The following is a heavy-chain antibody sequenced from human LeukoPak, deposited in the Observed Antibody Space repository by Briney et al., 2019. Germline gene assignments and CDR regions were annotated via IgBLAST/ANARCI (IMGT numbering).Heavy chain of an antibody. CDR3: ARGYSSSWFDFDY. CDR1: GFTFSSYS. D-gene: IGHD6-13*01. CDR2: ISSSSSTI. J-gene: IGHJ4*02. Sequence: GSLRLSCAASGFTFSSYSMNWVRQAPGKGLEWVSYISSSSSTIYYADSVKGRFTISRDNAKNSLYLQMNSLRAEDTAVYYCARGYSSSWFDFDYWGQGTLVTVSS. V-gene: IGHV3-48*01.